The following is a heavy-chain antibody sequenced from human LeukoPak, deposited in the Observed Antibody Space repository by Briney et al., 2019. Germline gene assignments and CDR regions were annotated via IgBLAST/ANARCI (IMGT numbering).Heavy chain of an antibody. V-gene: IGHV3-48*04. CDR3: ARDLADYGDTRDY. CDR2: ISSSSSTI. Sequence: GGTLRLSCGASGFSFSSYSMNWVRHAPGKGLEWVSYISSSSSTIHYADSVKGRFTISRDNAKNTLYLQMNSLRAEDTAVYYCARDLADYGDTRDYWGQGTLVTVSS. CDR1: GFSFSSYS. D-gene: IGHD4-17*01. J-gene: IGHJ4*02.